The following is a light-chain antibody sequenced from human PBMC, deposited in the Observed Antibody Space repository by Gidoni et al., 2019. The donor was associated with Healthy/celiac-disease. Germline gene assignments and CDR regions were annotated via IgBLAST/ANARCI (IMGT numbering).Light chain of an antibody. CDR2: DAS. CDR1: QSVSSY. Sequence: EIVLTQSPATLSLSPGERATLSCRASQSVSSYLAWYQQKPGQAPRLHIYDASNRATGIPARFSGSGSGTDFTLTISSREPEDFAVYYCQQRSNWPREITFGQGTRLEIK. CDR3: QQRSNWPREIT. J-gene: IGKJ5*01. V-gene: IGKV3-11*01.